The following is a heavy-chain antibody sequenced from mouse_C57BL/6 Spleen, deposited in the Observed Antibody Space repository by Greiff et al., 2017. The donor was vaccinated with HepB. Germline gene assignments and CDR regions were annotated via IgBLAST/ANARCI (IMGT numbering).Heavy chain of an antibody. CDR1: GFTFSSYA. V-gene: IGHV5-4*01. J-gene: IGHJ4*01. CDR3: AIDPATGVAGDYYAMDY. Sequence: EVHLVESGGGLVKPGGSLKLSCAASGFTFSSYAMSWVRQTPEKRLEWVATISDGGNYTYYPDNVKGRFTICRDNAKNNLYLQMSHLTSEDTAMYYWAIDPATGVAGDYYAMDYWGQGTSVTVSS. CDR2: ISDGGNYT. D-gene: IGHD1-1*01.